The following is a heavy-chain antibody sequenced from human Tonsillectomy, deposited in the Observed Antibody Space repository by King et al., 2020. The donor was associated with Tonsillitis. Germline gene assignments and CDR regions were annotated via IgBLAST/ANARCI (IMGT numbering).Heavy chain of an antibody. V-gene: IGHV1-2*02. D-gene: IGHD3-10*01. CDR3: ARATPGPTRGFDI. Sequence: VQLVESGAEVKKPGASVKVSCTASGYIFSGYFMHWVRQAPGQGLEWMGWINPNNGGTNFAQKFQGRVTMTRDTSINTAYMEVNSLRSDDTAVFYCARATPGPTRGFDIWGQGTMVTVSS. CDR2: INPNNGGT. J-gene: IGHJ3*02. CDR1: GYIFSGYF.